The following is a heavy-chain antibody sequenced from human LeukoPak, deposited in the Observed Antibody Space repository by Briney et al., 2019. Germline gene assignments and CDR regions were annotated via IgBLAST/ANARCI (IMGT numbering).Heavy chain of an antibody. CDR2: ISAYNGNT. D-gene: IGHD4-17*01. CDR1: GYTFTNYG. J-gene: IGHJ4*02. Sequence: ASVKVSCKASGYTFTNYGFSWVRQAPGQGLEWMGRISAYNGNTNYAQKLQGRVTMTTDTSTSTAYMELRSLTSDDTALYYCARAGAAVTMFFDFWGQGTLVTVSS. CDR3: ARAGAAVTMFFDF. V-gene: IGHV1-18*01.